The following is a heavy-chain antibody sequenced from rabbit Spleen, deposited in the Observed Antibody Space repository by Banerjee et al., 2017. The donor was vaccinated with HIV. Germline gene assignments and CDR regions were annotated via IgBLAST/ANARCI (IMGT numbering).Heavy chain of an antibody. V-gene: IGHV1S45*01. CDR2: IYTGSSGST. D-gene: IGHD4-1*01. J-gene: IGHJ3*01. CDR1: GFSFSSSYY. CDR3: ARDLDDVIGWNFGW. Sequence: QEQLVESGGDLVEPGTSLTLTCTASGFSFSSSYYICWVRQAPGKGLECIACIYTGSSGSTYYASWAKGRFTISKTSSTTVTLQMTSLTAADTATYFCARDLDDVIGWNFGWWGQGTLVTVS.